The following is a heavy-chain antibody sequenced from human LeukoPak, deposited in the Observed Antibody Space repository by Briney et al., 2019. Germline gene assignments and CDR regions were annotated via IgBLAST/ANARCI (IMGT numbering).Heavy chain of an antibody. D-gene: IGHD3-3*01. CDR3: ARQPLYYDFWSGYSYFDY. CDR1: GGSISSSNYY. Sequence: SETLSLTCTVSGGSISSSNYYWGWIRQPPGKGLEWIGSIYYSGSTYYNPSLMSRVTISVDTSKNQFSLKLNSVTAADTAVYYCARQPLYYDFWSGYSYFDYWGQGTLVTVSS. J-gene: IGHJ4*02. V-gene: IGHV4-39*01. CDR2: IYYSGST.